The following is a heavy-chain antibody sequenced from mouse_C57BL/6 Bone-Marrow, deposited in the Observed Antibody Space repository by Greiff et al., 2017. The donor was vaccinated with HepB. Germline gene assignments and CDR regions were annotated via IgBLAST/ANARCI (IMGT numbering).Heavy chain of an antibody. CDR1: GFNIKDDY. D-gene: IGHD2-4*01. CDR3: VYDYEYY. V-gene: IGHV14-4*01. Sequence: VQLKESGAELVRPGASVKLSCTASGFNIKDDYMHWVKQRPEQGLEWIGWIDPENGDTEYASKFQGKATITADTSSNTAYLQLSSLTSEDTAVYYCVYDYEYYWGQGTTLTVSS. J-gene: IGHJ2*01. CDR2: IDPENGDT.